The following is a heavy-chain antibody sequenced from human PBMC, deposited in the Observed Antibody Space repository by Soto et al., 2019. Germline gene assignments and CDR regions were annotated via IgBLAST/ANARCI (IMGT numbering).Heavy chain of an antibody. CDR1: GFTFSSYW. CDR2: IKQDGSEK. V-gene: IGHV3-7*01. J-gene: IGHJ6*03. Sequence: PGGSLRLSCAASGFTFSSYWMSWVRQAPGKGLEWVANIKQDGSEKYYVDSVKGRFTISRDNAKNSLYLQMNSLRAEDTAVYYCARDRWSRSAYYYSMDVWGKGTTVTV. CDR3: ARDRWSRSAYYYSMDV. D-gene: IGHD6-6*01.